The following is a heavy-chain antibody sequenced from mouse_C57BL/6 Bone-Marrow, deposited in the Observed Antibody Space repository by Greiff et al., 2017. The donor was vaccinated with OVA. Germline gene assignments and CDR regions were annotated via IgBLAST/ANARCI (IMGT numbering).Heavy chain of an antibody. CDR3: TRQYYFDY. V-gene: IGHV14-4*01. D-gene: IGHD6-1*01. CDR2: IDPENGDT. CDR1: GFNIKDDY. J-gene: IGHJ2*01. Sequence: VQLQQSGAELVRPGASVKLSCTASGFNIKDDYMHWVKQRPEQGLEWIGWIDPENGDTEYASKFQGKATITADTSSNTAYLQLSSLTSEDTAVYYCTRQYYFDYWGQGTTLTVSS.